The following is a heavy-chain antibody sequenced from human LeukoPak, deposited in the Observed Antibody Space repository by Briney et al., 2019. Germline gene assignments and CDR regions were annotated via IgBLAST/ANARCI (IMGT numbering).Heavy chain of an antibody. J-gene: IGHJ4*02. CDR2: ISWNSGSI. Sequence: GGSLRLSCAASGFTFDDYAMHWVRQAPGKGLEWVSGISWNSGSIGYADSVKGRFTISRDNAKNSLYLQMNSLRAEDTALYYCARADWGAGSYYTDYWGQETLVTVSS. CDR3: ARADWGAGSYYTDY. CDR1: GFTFDDYA. D-gene: IGHD3-10*01. V-gene: IGHV3-9*01.